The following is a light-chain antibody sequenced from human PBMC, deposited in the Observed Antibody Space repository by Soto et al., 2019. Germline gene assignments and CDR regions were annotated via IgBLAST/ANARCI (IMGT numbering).Light chain of an antibody. J-gene: IGKJ4*01. CDR2: GAS. V-gene: IGKV3D-20*02. Sequence: EIVLTQSPGTLSLSPGERATLSCRPSQSVSSSYLAWYQQKPGQAPRLLIYGASSRATGIPDRFSGTGSETDFTLTISRLEPEDFAVYYCQQRFAWPLTFGGGTKVDIK. CDR1: QSVSSSY. CDR3: QQRFAWPLT.